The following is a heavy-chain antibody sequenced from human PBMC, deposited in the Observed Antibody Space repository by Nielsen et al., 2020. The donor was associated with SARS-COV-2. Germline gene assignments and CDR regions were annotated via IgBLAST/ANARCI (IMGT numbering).Heavy chain of an antibody. CDR3: ARAYRSRVPAAIAPKTLDY. J-gene: IGHJ4*02. D-gene: IGHD2-2*01. CDR1: GYTFTSYD. Sequence: ASVKVSCKASGYTFTSYDINWVRQAPGQGLEWMGWISAYNGNTNYAQKLQGRVTMTTDTSTSTAYMELRSLRSDDTAVYYCARAYRSRVPAAIAPKTLDYWGQGTLVTVSS. V-gene: IGHV1-18*01. CDR2: ISAYNGNT.